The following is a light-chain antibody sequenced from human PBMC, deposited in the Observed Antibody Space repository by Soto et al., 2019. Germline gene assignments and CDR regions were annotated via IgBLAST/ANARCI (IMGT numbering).Light chain of an antibody. CDR1: QSSNW. CDR2: KAS. V-gene: IGKV1-5*03. J-gene: IGKJ1*01. Sequence: DIQMTQSPSTLSASVGDRVTITCRASQSSNWLAWYQQKPGQAPKLLIYKASSLESGVPSRFSGSGSGTEFTLTISSLQPDDFATYYCQQYNNYSPRTFGQGTKVEIK. CDR3: QQYNNYSPRT.